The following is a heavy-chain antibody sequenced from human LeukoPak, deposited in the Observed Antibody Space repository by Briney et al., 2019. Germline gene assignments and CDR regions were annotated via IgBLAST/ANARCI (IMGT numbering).Heavy chain of an antibody. CDR3: ARARYVNSFYAFDI. CDR2: LSKSGNT. V-gene: IGHV4-59*01. Sequence: SETLSLTCTVSGGSISSYYWSWIRLPPGKGLEWIGNLSKSGNTNYSPSLKSRVTIFGDTSKNQFFLKLSSVAAADTAVYYCARARYVNSFYAFDIWGQGTLVTVSS. J-gene: IGHJ3*02. CDR1: GGSISSYY. D-gene: IGHD2-2*01.